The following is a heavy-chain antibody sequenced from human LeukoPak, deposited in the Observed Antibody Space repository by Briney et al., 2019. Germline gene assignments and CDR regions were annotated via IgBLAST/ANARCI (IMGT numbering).Heavy chain of an antibody. D-gene: IGHD3-3*01. CDR1: ADSISNYY. CDR2: IYSSGGT. CDR3: ARGGDSLRFLEDAFDI. V-gene: IGHV4-59*01. J-gene: IGHJ3*02. Sequence: PSETLSLTCSVSADSISNYYWSWIRQSPGKGLEWIGYIYSSGGTHYNPSLKSRVTMSVDTSKSQFSLKVRSVTAADTAVYYCARGGDSLRFLEDAFDIWGQGTKVTVSS.